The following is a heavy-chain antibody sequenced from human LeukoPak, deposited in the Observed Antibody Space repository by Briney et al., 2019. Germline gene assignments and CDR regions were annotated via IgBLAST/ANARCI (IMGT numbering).Heavy chain of an antibody. V-gene: IGHV3-74*01. CDR3: ARYRSSWSDYYYYGMDV. Sequence: QPGGSLRLSCAASGFTFSSYWMHWVRQAPGKGLVWVSRINSDGSSTSYADSVKGRFTISRDNAKNTLYLQMNSLRAEDTAVYYCARYRSSWSDYYYYGMDVWGQGTTVTASS. D-gene: IGHD6-13*01. CDR1: GFTFSSYW. J-gene: IGHJ6*02. CDR2: INSDGSST.